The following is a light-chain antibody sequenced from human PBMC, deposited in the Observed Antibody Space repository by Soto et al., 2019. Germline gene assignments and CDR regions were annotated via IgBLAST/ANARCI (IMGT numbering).Light chain of an antibody. CDR3: QQHDGVPYS. V-gene: IGKV1-33*01. Sequence: IQMTQSPLFLSASVGEIVTITCQASQDITNYLNWYQQKPGKAPKLLIYDASMLERGVPSRFSGSGSGTHFTFTISSLQPEDIETYYCQQHDGVPYSFGQGTKVDIK. CDR2: DAS. CDR1: QDITNY. J-gene: IGKJ2*03.